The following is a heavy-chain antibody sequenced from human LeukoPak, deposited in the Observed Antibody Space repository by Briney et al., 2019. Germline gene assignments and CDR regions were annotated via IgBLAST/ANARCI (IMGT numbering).Heavy chain of an antibody. CDR3: AREMTPDWFDP. CDR1: GGSISSSSYY. Sequence: SETLSLTCTVSGGSISSSSYYWGWIRQPPGKGPEWIGSIYYSGSTYYNPSLKSRVTISVDTSKNQFSLKLSSVTAADTAVYYCAREMTPDWFDPWGQGTLVTVSS. J-gene: IGHJ5*02. CDR2: IYYSGST. V-gene: IGHV4-39*07.